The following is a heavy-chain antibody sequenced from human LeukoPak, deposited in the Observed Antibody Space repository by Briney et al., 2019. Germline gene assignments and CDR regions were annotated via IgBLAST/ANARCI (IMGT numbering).Heavy chain of an antibody. CDR1: GFTFSSYE. Sequence: EGSLRLSCAASGFTFSSYEMNWVRQAPGKGLEWVSYISSSGSTIYYADSVKGRFTISRDNAKNSLYLQMNSLRAEDTAVYYCARDYDILTGFDYWGQGTLVTVSS. J-gene: IGHJ4*02. CDR2: ISSSGSTI. CDR3: ARDYDILTGFDY. V-gene: IGHV3-48*03. D-gene: IGHD3-9*01.